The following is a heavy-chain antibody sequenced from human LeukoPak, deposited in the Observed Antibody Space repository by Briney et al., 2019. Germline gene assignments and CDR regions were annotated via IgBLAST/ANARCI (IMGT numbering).Heavy chain of an antibody. CDR2: INPDGSEK. J-gene: IGHJ4*02. D-gene: IGHD3-16*01. CDR1: GFTFSHYW. CDR3: ARKLWHRNDC. Sequence: HPGGSLRLSCVVSGFTFSHYWMNWVRQAPGKGLEYVAYINPDGSEKNCVDSVKGRFSISRDNAQNTLFLQMNSLRAEDTALYYCARKLWHRNDCWGQGALVTVSS. V-gene: IGHV3-7*03.